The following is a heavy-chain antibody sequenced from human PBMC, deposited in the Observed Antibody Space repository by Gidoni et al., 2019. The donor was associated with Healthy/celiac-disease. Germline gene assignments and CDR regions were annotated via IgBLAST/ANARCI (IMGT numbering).Heavy chain of an antibody. J-gene: IGHJ4*02. D-gene: IGHD5-12*01. V-gene: IGHV4-39*01. CDR2: IYYSGST. Sequence: QLQLQESGPGLVKPSETLSLPCTVSGGSISSSSYYWGWIRQPPGKGLEWIGSIYYSGSTYYNPSLKSRVTISVDTSKNQFSLKLSSVTAADTAVYYCARPNGGYVFDYWGQGTLVTVSS. CDR1: GGSISSSSYY. CDR3: ARPNGGYVFDY.